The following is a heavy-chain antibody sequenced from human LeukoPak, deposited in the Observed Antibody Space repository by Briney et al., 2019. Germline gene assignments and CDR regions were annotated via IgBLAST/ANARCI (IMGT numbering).Heavy chain of an antibody. CDR3: AKGFHYDFWSGYFDY. J-gene: IGHJ4*02. V-gene: IGHV3-9*01. CDR2: ISWNSGSI. CDR1: GFTFDDYA. Sequence: PGRSLRLSCAASGFTFDDYAMHWVRQAPGKGLEWVSGISWNSGSIGYADSVKGRFTISRDNAKNSLYLQMNGLRAEDTALYYCAKGFHYDFWSGYFDYWGQGTLVTVSS. D-gene: IGHD3-3*01.